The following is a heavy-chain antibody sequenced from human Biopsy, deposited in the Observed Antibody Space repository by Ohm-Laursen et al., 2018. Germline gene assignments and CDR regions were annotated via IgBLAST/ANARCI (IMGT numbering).Heavy chain of an antibody. J-gene: IGHJ6*02. Sequence: SSLRLSCAASGFTFTNYGMQWVRQAPGKGLEWVSIIWYDGSNEYYADSVKGRFTISRDNSKNTVFLQMSSLRAEDTGVYYCARDPIVGSKADGMDVWGQGTTVTVSS. CDR1: GFTFTNYG. D-gene: IGHD1-26*01. CDR2: IWYDGSNE. V-gene: IGHV3-33*08. CDR3: ARDPIVGSKADGMDV.